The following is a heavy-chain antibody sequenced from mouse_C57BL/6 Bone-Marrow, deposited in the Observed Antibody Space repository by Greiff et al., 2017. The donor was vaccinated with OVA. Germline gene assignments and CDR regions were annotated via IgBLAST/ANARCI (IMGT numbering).Heavy chain of an antibody. D-gene: IGHD4-1*01. CDR2: ISGGGGNT. J-gene: IGHJ2*01. V-gene: IGHV5-9*01. Sequence: EVMLVESGGGLVKPGGSLKLSCAASGFTFSSYTMSWVRQTPEKRLEWVATISGGGGNTYYPDSVKGRFTISRDNAKNTLYLQMSSLRSEDTALYYCARRVGRYYFDYWGQGTTLTVSS. CDR3: ARRVGRYYFDY. CDR1: GFTFSSYT.